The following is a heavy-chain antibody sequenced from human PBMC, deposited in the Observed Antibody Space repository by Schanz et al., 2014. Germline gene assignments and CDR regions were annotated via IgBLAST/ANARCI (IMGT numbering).Heavy chain of an antibody. D-gene: IGHD3-10*01. V-gene: IGHV3-23*01. J-gene: IGHJ3*02. Sequence: DVQLLESGGGLVQPGGSLRLSCAASGFTFTNYAMSWVRQAPGKGLEWVSAISGSGGSTYYADSVKGRFTISRDNSKNTLYLQMNSQRAEDTAVYYCAKGRFGELSAFDIWGQGTMVTVSS. CDR1: GFTFTNYA. CDR2: ISGSGGST. CDR3: AKGRFGELSAFDI.